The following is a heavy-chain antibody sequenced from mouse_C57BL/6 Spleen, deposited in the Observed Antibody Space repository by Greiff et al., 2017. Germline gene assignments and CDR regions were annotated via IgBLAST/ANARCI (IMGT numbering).Heavy chain of an antibody. Sequence: VQLQQSGPGLVQPSQSLSITCTVSGFSLTSYGVHWVRQSPGKGLEWLGVIWRGGSTDYNAAFMSRLSITKDNSKSQVFFKMNSLQADDTAIYYCATRYYGSSDYYAMDYWGQGTSVTVSS. D-gene: IGHD1-1*01. J-gene: IGHJ4*01. CDR2: IWRGGST. V-gene: IGHV2-5*01. CDR3: ATRYYGSSDYYAMDY. CDR1: GFSLTSYG.